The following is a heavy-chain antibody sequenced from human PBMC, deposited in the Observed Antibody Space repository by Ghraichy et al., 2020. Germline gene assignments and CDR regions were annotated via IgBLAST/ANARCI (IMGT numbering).Heavy chain of an antibody. CDR2: IKQDGSEK. V-gene: IGHV3-7*01. CDR1: GFTFGSSW. CDR3: ARNKWNQLGWFDP. D-gene: IGHD1-20*01. J-gene: IGHJ5*02. Sequence: GGSLRLSCAASGFTFGSSWMTWVRQAPGKGLEWVANIKQDGSEKYYVDSVKGRFTISRENAKNSLFLQMNSLKVEETAVYHCARNKWNQLGWFDPWGQGTLVTVSS.